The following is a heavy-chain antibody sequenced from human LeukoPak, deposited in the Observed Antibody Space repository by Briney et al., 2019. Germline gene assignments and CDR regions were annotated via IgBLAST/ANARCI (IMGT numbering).Heavy chain of an antibody. CDR2: IIPTLGIA. CDR3: ARVLAAAGTGAFDI. Sequence: SVKVSCKASGGTFSSYTISWVRQAPGQGLEWMGRIIPTLGIANYAQKFQGRVTINADKSTSTAYMELSSLRSEDTAVYYCARVLAAAGTGAFDIWGQGTMVTVSS. CDR1: GGTFSSYT. V-gene: IGHV1-69*02. J-gene: IGHJ3*02. D-gene: IGHD6-13*01.